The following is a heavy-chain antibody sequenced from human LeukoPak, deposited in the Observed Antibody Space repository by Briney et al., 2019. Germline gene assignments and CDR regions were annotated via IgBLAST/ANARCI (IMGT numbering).Heavy chain of an antibody. J-gene: IGHJ4*02. Sequence: GGSLRLSCAASGFTFSTYEMNWVRQAPGEGLEWVSYISNSGSSVQYADSVKGRFTISRDNAKNSLYLQMNSLRAEDTAVYYCARRLGYSYGYDYWGQGTLVTVSS. CDR1: GFTFSTYE. V-gene: IGHV3-48*03. D-gene: IGHD5-18*01. CDR2: ISNSGSSV. CDR3: ARRLGYSYGYDY.